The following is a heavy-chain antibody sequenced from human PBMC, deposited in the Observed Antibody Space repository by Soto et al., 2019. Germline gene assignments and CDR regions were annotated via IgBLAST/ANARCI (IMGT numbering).Heavy chain of an antibody. D-gene: IGHD3-22*01. Sequence: SETRSLTCSVSGGSIRSYYCSWIRQPPGKGLEWIGYIYYSGSTNYNPSLKSRVTISVDTSKNQFSLKLSSVTAADTAVYYWAREPRGNYYDSSGPYGMDVWGQGTTVTFSS. CDR1: GGSIRSYY. J-gene: IGHJ6*02. V-gene: IGHV4-59*13. CDR3: AREPRGNYYDSSGPYGMDV. CDR2: IYYSGST.